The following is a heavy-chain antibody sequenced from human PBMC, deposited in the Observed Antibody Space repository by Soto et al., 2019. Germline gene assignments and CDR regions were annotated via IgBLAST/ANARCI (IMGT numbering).Heavy chain of an antibody. D-gene: IGHD2-2*01. J-gene: IGHJ5*02. V-gene: IGHV1-8*01. CDR1: RYTFTSYD. CDR2: MNPNSGNT. Sequence: GASVKVSCKASRYTFTSYDINWVRQATGQGLEWMGWMNPNSGNTGYAQKFQGRVTMTRNTSISTAYMELSSLRSEDTAVYYCLRGCSSVNCANLPPGWFAPWGQGTQVTVSS. CDR3: LRGCSSVNCANLPPGWFAP.